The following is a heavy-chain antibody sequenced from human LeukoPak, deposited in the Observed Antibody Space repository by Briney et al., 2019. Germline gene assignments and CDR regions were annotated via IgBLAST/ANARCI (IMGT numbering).Heavy chain of an antibody. Sequence: PGGSLRLSCAASAFTFGTYTMSWIRQAPGKGLEWVSAITGGGDTTYYAESVKGRFSISRDNSKNTLYLQMDSLGAEDTAVYYCAKGRIYGDNRPFDYWGQGTLVTVSS. CDR3: AKGRIYGDNRPFDY. D-gene: IGHD4-17*01. V-gene: IGHV3-23*01. CDR1: AFTFGTYT. J-gene: IGHJ4*02. CDR2: ITGGGDTT.